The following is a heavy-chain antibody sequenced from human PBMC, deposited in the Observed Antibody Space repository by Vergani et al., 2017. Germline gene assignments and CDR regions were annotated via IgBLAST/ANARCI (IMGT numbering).Heavy chain of an antibody. CDR2: IYHSGGA. J-gene: IGHJ4*02. V-gene: IGHV4-39*01. CDR1: GGSITSSSYY. D-gene: IGHD3-9*01. CDR3: ARTESFILRYFHWAL. Sequence: QLHLQESGPGLVKPSETLSLTCTVSGGSITSSSYYWGWIRQPPGKGLEWIGNIYHSGGAYYNPPLKGRVTISVDTSKNQFSLGVTSVTAADTAIYFCARTESFILRYFHWALWGQGTLVTVSS.